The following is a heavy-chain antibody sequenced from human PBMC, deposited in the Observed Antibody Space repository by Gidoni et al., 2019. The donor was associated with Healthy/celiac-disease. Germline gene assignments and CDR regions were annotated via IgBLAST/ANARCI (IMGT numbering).Heavy chain of an antibody. Sequence: QVQLQESGPGLVKPSQTLSLTCTVSGGSISSGGYYWSWLRQHPGKSLEWIGYIYYSGSTYYNPSRKSRVTISVDTSKNQFALKLSSVTAADTAVYYCAEARTPYYFDYWGQGTLVTVSS. J-gene: IGHJ4*02. CDR1: GGSISSGGYY. CDR2: IYYSGST. V-gene: IGHV4-31*03. CDR3: AEARTPYYFDY.